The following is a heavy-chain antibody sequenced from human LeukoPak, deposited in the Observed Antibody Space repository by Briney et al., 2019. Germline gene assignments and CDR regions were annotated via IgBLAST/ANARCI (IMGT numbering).Heavy chain of an antibody. CDR2: ISYDGSNK. Sequence: GGSLRLSCAASGFTFSSYAMHWVRQAPGKGLEWVAVISYDGSNKYYADSVKGRFTISRDNSKNTLYLQMNSLRAEDTAVYYCARDRFIFYYGSSGSRGLDYWGQGTLVTVSS. D-gene: IGHD3-22*01. CDR3: ARDRFIFYYGSSGSRGLDY. CDR1: GFTFSSYA. J-gene: IGHJ4*02. V-gene: IGHV3-30-3*01.